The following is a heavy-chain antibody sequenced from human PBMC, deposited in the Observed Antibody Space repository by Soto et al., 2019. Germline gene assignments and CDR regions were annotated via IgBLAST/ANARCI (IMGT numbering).Heavy chain of an antibody. CDR2: ISGSGGST. D-gene: IGHD3-3*01. CDR3: AKTQERATIFGVVSKNYYGMDV. CDR1: GFTFSSYA. J-gene: IGHJ6*02. Sequence: GGSLRLSCAASGFTFSSYAMSWVRQAPGKGLEWVSAISGSGGSTYYADSVKGRFTISRDNSKNTLYLQMNSLRAEDTAVYYCAKTQERATIFGVVSKNYYGMDVWGQGTTVTVSS. V-gene: IGHV3-23*01.